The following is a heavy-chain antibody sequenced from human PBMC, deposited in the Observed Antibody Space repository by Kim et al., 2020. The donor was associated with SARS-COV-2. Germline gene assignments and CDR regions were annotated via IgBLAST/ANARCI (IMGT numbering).Heavy chain of an antibody. Sequence: KSPVTISVDTSKNQFSLKLSSVTAADTAVYYCARTYPDYDIMTGYYYFDYWGQGTLVTVSS. V-gene: IGHV4-59*01. CDR3: ARTYPDYDIMTGYYYFDY. J-gene: IGHJ4*02. D-gene: IGHD3-9*01.